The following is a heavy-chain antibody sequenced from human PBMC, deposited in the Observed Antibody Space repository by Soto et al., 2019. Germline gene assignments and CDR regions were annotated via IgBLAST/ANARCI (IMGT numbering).Heavy chain of an antibody. CDR3: ARGRYGDY. J-gene: IGHJ4*02. CDR2: TSAHNGNT. D-gene: IGHD1-1*01. V-gene: IGHV1-18*01. Sequence: QVHLVQSGAEVKKPGASVKVSCKGSGYAFTTYGITWVRQAPGQGLERMGWTSAHNGNTNYAQKLQGRVTVTKDTSTSTAYMELSSLRSDDTAVSYCARGRYGDYWGQGALVTVSS. CDR1: GYAFTTYG.